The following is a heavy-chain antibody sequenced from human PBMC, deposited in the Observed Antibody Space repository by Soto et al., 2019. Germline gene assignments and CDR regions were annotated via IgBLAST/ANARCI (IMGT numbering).Heavy chain of an antibody. D-gene: IGHD3-16*01. Sequence: SETLSLTCNVSGGSISNFYWNWIRQPPGKRLEWIGYISDSGSTKYNPSLMSRVTISADMSKNQVSLKVKSVAAADTAIYYCARALWGDLKSWDYFGYWGKGPWVTAS. CDR1: GGSISNFY. V-gene: IGHV4-59*01. J-gene: IGHJ4*02. CDR3: ARALWGDLKSWDYFGY. CDR2: ISDSGST.